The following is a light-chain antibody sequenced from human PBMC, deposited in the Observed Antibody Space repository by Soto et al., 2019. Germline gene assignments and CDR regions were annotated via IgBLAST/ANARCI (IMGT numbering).Light chain of an antibody. J-gene: IGKJ3*01. CDR1: QNVSRR. CDR3: LQHNSYPFT. V-gene: IGKV1-5*01. CDR2: DAS. Sequence: DIQMTQSPATLSASVGDRLTITCRASQNVSRRLAWYQQKPGKAPKLLIYDASTLENGVPSRFSGSGSGTEFTLTISGLQPDDFATYYCLQHNSYPFTFGPGTKVDIK.